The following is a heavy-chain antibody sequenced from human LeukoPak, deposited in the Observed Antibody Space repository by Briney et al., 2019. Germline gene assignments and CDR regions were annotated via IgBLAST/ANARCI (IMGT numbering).Heavy chain of an antibody. CDR1: GFTFSSYW. CDR3: ARHWGSGWYYFDY. D-gene: IGHD6-19*01. J-gene: IGHJ4*02. V-gene: IGHV3-74*01. Sequence: GGSLRLSCAASGFTFSSYWMHWVRQAPGKGLVWVSCINSDGGGTTYADSVKGRFTISRDNAKNTLYLQINSLRAEDTAVYYCARHWGSGWYYFDYWGQGTLVTVSS. CDR2: INSDGGGT.